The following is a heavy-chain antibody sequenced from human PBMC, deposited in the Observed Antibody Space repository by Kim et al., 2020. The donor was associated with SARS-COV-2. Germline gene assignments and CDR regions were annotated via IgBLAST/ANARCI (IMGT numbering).Heavy chain of an antibody. V-gene: IGHV4-34*01. D-gene: IGHD3-9*01. CDR3: ARKADFDWLLFPAFVI. CDR2: INHSGST. CDR1: GGSFSGYY. J-gene: IGHJ3*02. Sequence: SETLSLTCAVYGGSFSGYYWSWIRQPPGKGLEWIGEINHSGSTNYNPSLKSRVTISVDTSKNQFSLKLSSVTAADTAVYYCARKADFDWLLFPAFVIWG.